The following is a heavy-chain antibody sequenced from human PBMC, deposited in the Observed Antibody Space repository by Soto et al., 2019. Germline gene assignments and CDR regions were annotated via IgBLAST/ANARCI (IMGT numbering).Heavy chain of an antibody. Sequence: QVQLVESGGGVVQPGRSLRLSCAASGFTVSSYGMHWVRQAPGKGLEWVALVWYDGGNKYYADSVNGRFTISRDNSKNTLYPQRNSLRAEDTAVYYCVRAAGYSGDDYVYYYGMDVWGQGTTVTVSS. D-gene: IGHD5-12*01. J-gene: IGHJ6*02. CDR1: GFTVSSYG. V-gene: IGHV3-33*01. CDR3: VRAAGYSGDDYVYYYGMDV. CDR2: VWYDGGNK.